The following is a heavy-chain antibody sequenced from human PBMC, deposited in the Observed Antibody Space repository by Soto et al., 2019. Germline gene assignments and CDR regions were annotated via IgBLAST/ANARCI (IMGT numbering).Heavy chain of an antibody. CDR2: IYYSVST. D-gene: IGHD5-18*01. CDR1: GGSISSYY. J-gene: IGHJ4*02. Sequence: QVQLQESGPGLVKPSETLSLTCTVSGGSISSYYWSWIRQPPGKGLEWIGYIYYSVSTNYNPSLKRRVSISVDTYKKQFPLKLSSVTAEDSAVYYCARRYGSCFDYWGQGTLVIVSS. CDR3: ARRYGSCFDY. V-gene: IGHV4-59*08.